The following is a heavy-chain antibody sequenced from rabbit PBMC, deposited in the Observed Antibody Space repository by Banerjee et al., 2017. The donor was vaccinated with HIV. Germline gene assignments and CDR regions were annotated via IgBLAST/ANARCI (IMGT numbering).Heavy chain of an antibody. D-gene: IGHD4-1*01. CDR2: IYTSSGST. CDR3: ARDPNHYTGGFLSKTYSYYFDL. CDR1: GFSFSSSYW. Sequence: QSLEESGGDLVQPGASLTLTCTASGFSFSSSYWICWVRQAPGKGLELIACIYTSSGSTYYASWAKGRFTISKTSSTTVTLQMTSLTAADTATYFCARDPNHYTGGFLSKTYSYYFDLWGPGTLVTVS. V-gene: IGHV1S40*01. J-gene: IGHJ4*01.